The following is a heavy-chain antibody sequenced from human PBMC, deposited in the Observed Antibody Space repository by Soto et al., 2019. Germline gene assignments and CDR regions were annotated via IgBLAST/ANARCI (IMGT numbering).Heavy chain of an antibody. D-gene: IGHD5-12*01. CDR1: GFTFRSYG. Sequence: GGSLRLSCAASGFTFRSYGIHWVRQAPGKGLEWVAVISYDGSNKYYADSVKGRFTISRDNSKNTLYLQMNSLRAEDTAVYYCAKDRKDIVATISDYWGQGTLVTVSS. J-gene: IGHJ4*02. CDR2: ISYDGSNK. V-gene: IGHV3-30*18. CDR3: AKDRKDIVATISDY.